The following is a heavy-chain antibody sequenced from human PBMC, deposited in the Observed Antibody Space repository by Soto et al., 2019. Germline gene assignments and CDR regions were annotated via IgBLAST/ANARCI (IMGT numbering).Heavy chain of an antibody. Sequence: SETLSLTCAVYGGSFSGYDWSWIRQPPGKGLEWIGEINHSGSTNYNPSLKSRVTISVDTSKNQFSLKLSSVTAADTAVYYCARGRGAAAGLNNYYYYYGMDVWGQGTTVTVSS. CDR1: GGSFSGYD. V-gene: IGHV4-34*01. D-gene: IGHD6-13*01. CDR3: ARGRGAAAGLNNYYYYYGMDV. J-gene: IGHJ6*02. CDR2: INHSGST.